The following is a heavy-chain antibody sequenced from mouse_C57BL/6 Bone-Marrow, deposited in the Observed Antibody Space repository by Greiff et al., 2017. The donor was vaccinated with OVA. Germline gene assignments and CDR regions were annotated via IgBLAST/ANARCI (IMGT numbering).Heavy chain of an antibody. CDR2: INPNNGGT. J-gene: IGHJ2*01. CDR1: GYTFTDYN. Sequence: EVKLVESGPELVKPGASVKIPCKASGYTFTDYNMDWVKQSHGKSLEWIGDINPNNGGTIYNQKFKGKATLTVDKSSSTAYMELRSLTSEDTAVYYCARGGYGCYGGFDYWGQGTTLTVSS. D-gene: IGHD2-3*01. CDR3: ARGGYGCYGGFDY. V-gene: IGHV1-18*01.